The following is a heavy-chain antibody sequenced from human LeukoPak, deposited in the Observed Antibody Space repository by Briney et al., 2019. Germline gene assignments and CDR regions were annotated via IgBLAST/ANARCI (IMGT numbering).Heavy chain of an antibody. CDR2: ISGSGGST. CDR3: ARAGVVVVAATTY. Sequence: GGSLRLSCAASGFTFSSYAMSRVRQAPGKGLEWVSAISGSGGSTYYADSVKGRFTISRDNAKNSLYLQMNSLRAEDTAVYYCARAGVVVVAATTYWGQGTLVTVSS. D-gene: IGHD2-15*01. CDR1: GFTFSSYA. J-gene: IGHJ4*02. V-gene: IGHV3-23*01.